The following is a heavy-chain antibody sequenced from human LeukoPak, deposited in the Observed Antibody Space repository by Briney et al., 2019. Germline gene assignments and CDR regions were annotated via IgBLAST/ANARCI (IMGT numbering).Heavy chain of an antibody. Sequence: ASVKVSCKASGYTFTGYYVHWVRQAPGQGLEWMGWINPNSGGTNYAQKFQGRVTMTRDTSISTAYMELSRLRSDDTAVYYCAREDHYDVLTGFQTPSHLSDYWGQGTLVTVSS. CDR1: GYTFTGYY. D-gene: IGHD3-9*01. CDR2: INPNSGGT. V-gene: IGHV1-2*02. J-gene: IGHJ4*02. CDR3: AREDHYDVLTGFQTPSHLSDY.